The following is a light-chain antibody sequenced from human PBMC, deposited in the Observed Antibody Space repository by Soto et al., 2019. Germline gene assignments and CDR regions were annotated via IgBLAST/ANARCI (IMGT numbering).Light chain of an antibody. V-gene: IGLV2-11*01. CDR2: DVS. J-gene: IGLJ3*02. Sequence: QSALTQPRSVSGSPGQSHTISCTGTSSDLGGYNFVSWYQQHPGKAPKLMIFDVSARPSGVPDRFSGSKSGNTASLTISGLQAEDEADYYCCSFAGSYTWVFGGGTQLTVL. CDR1: SSDLGGYNF. CDR3: CSFAGSYTWV.